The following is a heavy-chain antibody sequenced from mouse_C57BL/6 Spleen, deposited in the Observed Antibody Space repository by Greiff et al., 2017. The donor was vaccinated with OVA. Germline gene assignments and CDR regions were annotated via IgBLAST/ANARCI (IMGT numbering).Heavy chain of an antibody. CDR1: GYTFTSYW. J-gene: IGHJ3*01. D-gene: IGHD1-1*01. Sequence: QVQLQQPGAELVKPGASVKLSCKASGYTFTSYWMHWVKQRPGQGLEWIGMIHPNSGSTNYNEKFKSKATLTVDKSSSTAYMQLSSLTSEDSAVYYGAYGPGGSSYLFAYWGQGTLVTVSA. V-gene: IGHV1-64*01. CDR3: AYGPGGSSYLFAY. CDR2: IHPNSGST.